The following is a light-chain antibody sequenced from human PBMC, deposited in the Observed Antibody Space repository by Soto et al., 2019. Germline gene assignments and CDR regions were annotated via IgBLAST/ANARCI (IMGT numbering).Light chain of an antibody. CDR2: GGS. J-gene: IGKJ5*01. CDR1: ESVRSG. CDR3: QQYNDWPTIT. V-gene: IGKV3-15*01. Sequence: EVVMTQSPATLSVPPGDRATLSCRASESVRSGLAWYQQKPGQAPRLLIYGGSIRAADVPDRFSGSGSGTEFTLTISTLQSEDFAVYYWQQYNDWPTITFGQGTRLEAK.